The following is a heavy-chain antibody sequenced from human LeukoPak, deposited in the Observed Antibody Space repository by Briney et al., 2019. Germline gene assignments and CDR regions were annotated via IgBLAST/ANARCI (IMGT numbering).Heavy chain of an antibody. CDR2: IKQDGSQK. CDR1: GFTSGSYW. CDR3: ARASLSSLLTFDY. Sequence: PGGSLRLSCAASGFTSGSYWMNWVRQAPGKGLEWVAIIKQDGSQKFYLDSVRGRSTISTDTANNSLYLLMNSLRAEDTAVYYCARASLSSLLTFDYWGQGTLVTVSS. J-gene: IGHJ4*02. D-gene: IGHD2-15*01. V-gene: IGHV3-7*01.